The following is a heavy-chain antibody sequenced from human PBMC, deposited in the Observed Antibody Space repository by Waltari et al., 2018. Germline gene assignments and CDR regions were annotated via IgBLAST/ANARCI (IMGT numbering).Heavy chain of an antibody. V-gene: IGHV4-39*01. CDR3: ARHRGYSSRGYFDY. CDR2: IYYSGST. CDR1: GGSISSSSYY. D-gene: IGHD6-13*01. Sequence: QLQLQESGPGLVKPSETLSLTCTVSGGSISSSSYYWGWIRQPPGKGLEWIGSIYYSGSTYSNPPLKSGVTISVDTSKNQFSLKLSSVTAADTAVYYCARHRGYSSRGYFDYWGQGTLVIVSS. J-gene: IGHJ4*02.